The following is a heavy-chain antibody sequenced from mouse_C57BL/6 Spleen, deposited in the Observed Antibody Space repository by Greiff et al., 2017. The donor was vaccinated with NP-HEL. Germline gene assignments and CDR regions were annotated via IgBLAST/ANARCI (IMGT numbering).Heavy chain of an antibody. CDR1: GYAFSSYW. J-gene: IGHJ3*01. CDR2: IYPGDGDT. Sequence: VQLQQSGAELVKPGASVKISCKASGYAFSSYWMNWVKQRPGKGLEWIGQIYPGDGDTNYNGKFKGKATLTADKSSSTAYMQLSSLTSEDSAVYFCERDYSNYPAWFAYWGQGTLVTVSA. D-gene: IGHD2-5*01. CDR3: ERDYSNYPAWFAY. V-gene: IGHV1-80*01.